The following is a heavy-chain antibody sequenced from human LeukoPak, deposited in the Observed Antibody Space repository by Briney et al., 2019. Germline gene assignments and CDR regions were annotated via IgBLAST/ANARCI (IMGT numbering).Heavy chain of an antibody. CDR3: ARGREVLRLRLSWFDP. CDR1: GGSVSRSSYY. V-gene: IGHV4-39*01. Sequence: PSETLSLTCTVSGGSVSRSSYYWGCIRQPPGKGLEWIGSLYHSGSIYYNPSLKSRVTISLDTSRTQFSLKLSSVTAADTAVYSCARGREVLRLRLSWFDPWGQGTLVTVSS. D-gene: IGHD5/OR15-5a*01. J-gene: IGHJ5*02. CDR2: LYHSGSI.